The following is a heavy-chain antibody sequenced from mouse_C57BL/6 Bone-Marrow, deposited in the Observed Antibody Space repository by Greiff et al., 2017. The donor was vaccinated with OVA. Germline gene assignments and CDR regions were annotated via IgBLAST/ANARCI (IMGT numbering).Heavy chain of an antibody. CDR2: IHPNSGST. V-gene: IGHV1-64*01. D-gene: IGHD3-2*02. J-gene: IGHJ2*01. CDR3: AREGQLRPLYFDY. CDR1: GYTFTSYW. Sequence: QVQLQQPGAELVKPGASVKLSCKASGYTFTSYWMHWVKQRPGQGLEWMGMIHPNSGSTNYNEKFKSKATLTVDKSYSTAYMKLSSLTSEDSAVYYCAREGQLRPLYFDYWGQGTTLTVSS.